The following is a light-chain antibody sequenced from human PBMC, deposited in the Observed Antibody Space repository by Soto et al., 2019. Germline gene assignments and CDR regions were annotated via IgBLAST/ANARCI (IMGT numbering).Light chain of an antibody. CDR1: SSNIGAGYD. J-gene: IGLJ3*02. Sequence: QPVLTQPPSVSGAPGQRVTISCTGSSSNIGAGYDVQWYQQLPGTAPKLLIYGDTNRPSGVPDRFSGSNSGTSASLAITGLQAEDESDYYCQSYDSSLSGSVFGGGTQLTVL. CDR3: QSYDSSLSGSV. CDR2: GDT. V-gene: IGLV1-40*01.